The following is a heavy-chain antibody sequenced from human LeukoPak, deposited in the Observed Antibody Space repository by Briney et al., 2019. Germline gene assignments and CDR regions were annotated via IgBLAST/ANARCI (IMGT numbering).Heavy chain of an antibody. V-gene: IGHV4-59*01. CDR1: GGSISSYS. D-gene: IGHD3-10*01. Sequence: SETLSLTCTISGGSISSYSWSWIRQPPGKGLEWIGYIYYSGSTNYNPSLKSRVTISVDTSKNQFSLKLSSVTAADTAVYYCARGAAGSGSLWNMDVRGKGTTVTVSS. CDR2: IYYSGST. CDR3: ARGAAGSGSLWNMDV. J-gene: IGHJ6*03.